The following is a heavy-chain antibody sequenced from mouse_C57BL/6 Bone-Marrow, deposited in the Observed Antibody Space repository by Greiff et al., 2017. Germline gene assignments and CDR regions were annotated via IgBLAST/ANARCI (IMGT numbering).Heavy chain of an antibody. Sequence: VKVVESGAELARPGASVKLSCKASGYTFTSYGISWVKQRTGQGLEWIGEIYPRSGNTYYNEKFKGKATLTADKSSSTAYMELRSLTSEDSAVYFCARSPFYGSSYPYYAMDYWGQGTSVTVSS. D-gene: IGHD1-1*01. CDR3: ARSPFYGSSYPYYAMDY. J-gene: IGHJ4*01. V-gene: IGHV1-81*01. CDR2: IYPRSGNT. CDR1: GYTFTSYG.